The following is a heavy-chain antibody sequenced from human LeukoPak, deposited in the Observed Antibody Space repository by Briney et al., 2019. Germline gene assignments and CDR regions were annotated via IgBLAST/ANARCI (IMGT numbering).Heavy chain of an antibody. Sequence: SETLSLTCTVSGGSISSYYWSWIRQPPGKGLEWIGYIYYSGSTNYNPSLKSRVTISVDTSKNQFSLKLSSVTAADTAVYYCASYSQVGGSGDYWGQGTLVTVSS. J-gene: IGHJ4*02. D-gene: IGHD1-26*01. CDR2: IYYSGST. CDR3: ASYSQVGGSGDY. V-gene: IGHV4-59*01. CDR1: GGSISSYY.